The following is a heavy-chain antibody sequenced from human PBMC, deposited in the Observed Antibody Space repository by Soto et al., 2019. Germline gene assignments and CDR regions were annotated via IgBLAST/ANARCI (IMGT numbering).Heavy chain of an antibody. J-gene: IGHJ4*02. CDR1: GFSLNSSGVG. D-gene: IGHD6-6*01. V-gene: IGHV2-5*01. CDR3: EHRRFAKYSSLPADFDY. Sequence: QITLKESGPTLVKPTQPLTLTCTFSGFSLNSSGVGVGWIRQPPGKALEWLALIYWNDEMHYSPSLKSRLTITEDASKHQVVLTVTNMDPVDTATYYCEHRRFAKYSSLPADFDYWGQGILVTVSS. CDR2: IYWNDEM.